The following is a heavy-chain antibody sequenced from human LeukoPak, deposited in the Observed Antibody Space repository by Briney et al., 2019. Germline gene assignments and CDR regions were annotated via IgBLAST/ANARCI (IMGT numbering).Heavy chain of an antibody. Sequence: SVKVSCKASGGTFSSYAISWVRQAPGQGLEWMGGIIPIFGTANYAQKFQGRVTISADKSTSTAYMELSSLRSEDTAVYYCARDFPAVAVADTYYFDYWGQGTLVTVSS. D-gene: IGHD6-19*01. CDR1: GGTFSSYA. V-gene: IGHV1-69*06. J-gene: IGHJ4*02. CDR3: ARDFPAVAVADTYYFDY. CDR2: IIPIFGTA.